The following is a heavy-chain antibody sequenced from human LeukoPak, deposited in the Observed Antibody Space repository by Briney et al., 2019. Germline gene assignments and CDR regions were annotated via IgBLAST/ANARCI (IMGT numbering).Heavy chain of an antibody. D-gene: IGHD2-2*01. CDR2: IGTAGNYI. CDR1: GFTFSDYT. V-gene: IGHV3-21*01. J-gene: IGHJ4*02. Sequence: GGSLRLSCAASGFTFSDYTMNWVRQAPGKGLEWPSSIGTAGNYIFYADSVQGRFTISRDNANDSLYLEMKSLRVEDTATYYCATYLFCASASCLWGQGTLVTVSS. CDR3: ATYLFCASASCL.